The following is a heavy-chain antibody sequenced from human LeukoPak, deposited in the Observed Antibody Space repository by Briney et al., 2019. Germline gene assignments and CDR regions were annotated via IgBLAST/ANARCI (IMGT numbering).Heavy chain of an antibody. CDR1: GFIFSSYW. D-gene: IGHD2-2*01. V-gene: IGHV3-74*01. Sequence: RPEGSLRLSCAASGFIFSSYWMHWVRQAPGKGLVWVSRINSDGSSTSYADSVKGRFTISRDNAKNTLYLQMNSLRAEDTAVYYCARRVVVPAAPYYFDYWGQGTLVTVSS. CDR2: INSDGSST. CDR3: ARRVVVPAAPYYFDY. J-gene: IGHJ4*02.